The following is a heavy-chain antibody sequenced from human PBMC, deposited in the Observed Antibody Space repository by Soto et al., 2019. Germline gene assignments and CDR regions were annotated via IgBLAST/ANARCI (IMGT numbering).Heavy chain of an antibody. J-gene: IGHJ4*02. Sequence: SETLSLTGYVAGDSFSCYFCNLVRQPPGKGLEWIGDICQVGRARYNPSLETRITISVDTSKTHFSLNLTSVTDADTAAYYCARGYGYFRQWGQGALVTVSS. D-gene: IGHD4-17*01. CDR3: ARGYGYFRQ. V-gene: IGHV4-34*01. CDR2: ICQVGRA. CDR1: GDSFSCYF.